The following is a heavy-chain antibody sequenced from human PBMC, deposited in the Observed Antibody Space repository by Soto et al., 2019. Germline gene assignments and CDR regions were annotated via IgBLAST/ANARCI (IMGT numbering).Heavy chain of an antibody. CDR3: ARESGWAFDY. CDR2: IYYSGST. J-gene: IGHJ4*02. Sequence: SETLSLTCPVSGGSVSSGISYWSWIRQPPGKGLEWIAYIYYSGSTNSNPSLKSRVTISVDTSKNLFSLKLSSVTAADTAVYYCARESGWAFDYWGQGTLVTVSS. CDR1: GGSVSSGISY. V-gene: IGHV4-61*01. D-gene: IGHD6-19*01.